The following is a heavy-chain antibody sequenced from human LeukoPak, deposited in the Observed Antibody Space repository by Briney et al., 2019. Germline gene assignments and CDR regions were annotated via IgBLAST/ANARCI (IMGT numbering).Heavy chain of an antibody. CDR1: GFTFSSYA. CDR3: AKGDYYGSGSFFKNGMDV. J-gene: IGHJ6*02. CDR2: VTASAGNT. D-gene: IGHD3-10*01. Sequence: PGGSLRLSCAASGFTFSSYAMSWVRQAPGKGLEWVSAVTASAGNTYYADSVKGRFTISRDSSKNTLYLQVNSLRAEDTAVYYCAKGDYYGSGSFFKNGMDVWGQGTTVTVSS. V-gene: IGHV3-23*01.